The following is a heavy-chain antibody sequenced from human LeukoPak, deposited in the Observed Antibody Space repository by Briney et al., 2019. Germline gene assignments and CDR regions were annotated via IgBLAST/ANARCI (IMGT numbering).Heavy chain of an antibody. J-gene: IGHJ4*02. CDR3: ARVGTPGIAVASHFDY. CDR2: ISYDGSNK. D-gene: IGHD6-19*01. Sequence: GRSLRLSCAASGFTFSSYAMHWVRQAPGKGLEWVAVISYDGSNKYYADSVKGRFTISRDNSKNTLYLQMNSLRAEDTAVYYCARVGTPGIAVASHFDYWGRGTLVTVSS. V-gene: IGHV3-30-3*01. CDR1: GFTFSSYA.